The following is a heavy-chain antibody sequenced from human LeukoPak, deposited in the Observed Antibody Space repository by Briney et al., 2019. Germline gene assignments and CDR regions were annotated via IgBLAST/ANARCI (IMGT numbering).Heavy chain of an antibody. CDR2: IYSGGPT. D-gene: IGHD2-2*01. V-gene: IGHV3-53*01. CDR1: GFTLSSEY. CDR3: ATGSHRFAGCTLDN. Sequence: GGSLPLSCAPSGFTLSSEYMSWVRQAPGKGLEWVSVIYSGGPTFYADSVKGRFTISRDDSQNTLYLQMNSLRAEDTAVYYCATGSHRFAGCTLDNWGQGTLVTVSS. J-gene: IGHJ4*02.